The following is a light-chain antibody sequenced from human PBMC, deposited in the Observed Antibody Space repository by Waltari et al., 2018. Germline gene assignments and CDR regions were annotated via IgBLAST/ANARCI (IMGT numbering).Light chain of an antibody. CDR3: AAWDDSLNGWV. J-gene: IGLJ3*02. CDR1: SPNIGSNT. Sequence: QSVLTQPPSASGTPGQRVTISCSGSSPNIGSNTINWYQQLPGTAPKPPIYSNTQRPSGVPDRFSGSKSATSASLAISGLQSEDEADYYCAAWDDSLNGWVFGGGTKLTVL. CDR2: SNT. V-gene: IGLV1-44*01.